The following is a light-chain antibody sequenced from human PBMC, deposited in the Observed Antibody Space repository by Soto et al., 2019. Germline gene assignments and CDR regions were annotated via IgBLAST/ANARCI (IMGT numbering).Light chain of an antibody. V-gene: IGKV3-20*01. CDR1: QSVSSSY. CDR2: GAS. Sequence: IVLTQSPGTLSWSPGQRATLSCRASQSVSSSYLAWYQQKPGQAPRLLIYGASSRATGIPDRFSGSGSGTDFTLTISRLEPEDFAVYYCQQYGSSQWTFGQGTKVDIK. J-gene: IGKJ1*01. CDR3: QQYGSSQWT.